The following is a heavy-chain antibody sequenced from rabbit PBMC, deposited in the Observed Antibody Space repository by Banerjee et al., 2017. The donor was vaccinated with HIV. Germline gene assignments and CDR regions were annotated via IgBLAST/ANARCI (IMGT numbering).Heavy chain of an antibody. CDR1: GFSFSSYYY. CDR3: ARDLAGVIGWNFGL. CDR2: IDAGGSGGT. Sequence: QEQLVESGGGLVQPGASLTLTCTASGFSFSSYYYMCWVRQAPGKGLEWIACIDAGGSGGTYYASWAKGRFTISKTSWTTVTLQMTSLTAADTATYFCARDLAGVIGWNFGLWGQGTLVTVS. V-gene: IGHV1S45*01. J-gene: IGHJ6*01. D-gene: IGHD4-1*01.